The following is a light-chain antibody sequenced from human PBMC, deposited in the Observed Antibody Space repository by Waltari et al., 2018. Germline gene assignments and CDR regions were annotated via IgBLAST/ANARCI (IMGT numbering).Light chain of an antibody. Sequence: EVVMTQSPATLSVSPGERVSLSCRASQSAKTSLAWYQQTPGQAPGLLLYRASTRAAGVPDRFSGSGSGTEFTLTISSLQSEDSAIYYCQQYNIWPWTFGPGTNVDIK. J-gene: IGKJ1*01. CDR3: QQYNIWPWT. CDR1: QSAKTS. CDR2: RAS. V-gene: IGKV3D-15*01.